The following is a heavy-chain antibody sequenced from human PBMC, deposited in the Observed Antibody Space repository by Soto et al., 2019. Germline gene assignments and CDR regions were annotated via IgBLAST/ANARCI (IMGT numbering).Heavy chain of an antibody. CDR3: AQSHAYYTDSRGQKAGAFDT. Sequence: QITLKESGPTLVKPTQTLTLTCTFSGFSLTTHGMGVGWVRQPPGKALEWLALIYWNDDKYYSPSLESRLTITKDTYKNQVVLIVTNIDPVDTGTYFCAQSHAYYTDSRGQKAGAFDTWGHGTLVTVS. D-gene: IGHD3-22*01. V-gene: IGHV2-5*01. CDR2: IYWNDDK. CDR1: GFSLTTHGMG. J-gene: IGHJ3*02.